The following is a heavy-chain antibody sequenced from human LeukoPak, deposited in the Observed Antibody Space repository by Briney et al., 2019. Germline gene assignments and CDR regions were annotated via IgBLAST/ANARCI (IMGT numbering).Heavy chain of an antibody. CDR1: GHSISSGYY. CDR2: IYHSGST. V-gene: IGHV4-38-2*01. CDR3: ARHLDGVDY. J-gene: IGHJ4*02. Sequence: SETLSLTCAVSGHSISSGYYWGWIRQPPGKGLEWIGSIYHSGSTYYNPSLKSRVTISVDTSKNQFSLKLSSVTAADTAVYYCARHLDGVDYWGQGTLVTVSS.